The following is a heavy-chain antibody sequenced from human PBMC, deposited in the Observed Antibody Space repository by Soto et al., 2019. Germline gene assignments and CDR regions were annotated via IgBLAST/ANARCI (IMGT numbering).Heavy chain of an antibody. J-gene: IGHJ5*02. D-gene: IGHD3-10*02. CDR2: INAGNSKT. CDR3: GRDQSGTGYYVDWFDP. Sequence: QVHFVQSGAEVKKPGASVKVSCKASGYTFSGHAIHWLRQAPGQRPDWLGWINAGNSKTYYSEKFEGRVTFTRDTVATTVNMELTSLTSEDTAVYYCGRDQSGTGYYVDWFDPWGQGPLVTVSS. CDR1: GYTFSGHA. V-gene: IGHV1-3*01.